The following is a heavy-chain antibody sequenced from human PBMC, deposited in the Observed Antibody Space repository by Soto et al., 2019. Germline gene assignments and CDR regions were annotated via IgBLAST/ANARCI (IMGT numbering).Heavy chain of an antibody. CDR3: AKDQYSSSWYYYYYGMDV. D-gene: IGHD6-13*01. CDR2: ISGSGGST. J-gene: IGHJ6*02. V-gene: IGHV3-23*01. CDR1: GFSVSGYS. Sequence: EVQLMESGGGLVRPGGSLRLSCAASGFSVSGYSMNWVRQAPGKGLEWVSAISGSGGSTYYADSVKGRFTISRDNSKNTLYLQMNSLRAEDTAVYYCAKDQYSSSWYYYYYGMDVWGQGTTVTVSS.